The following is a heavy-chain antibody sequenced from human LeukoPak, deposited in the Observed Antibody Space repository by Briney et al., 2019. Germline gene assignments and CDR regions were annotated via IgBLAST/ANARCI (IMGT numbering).Heavy chain of an antibody. J-gene: IGHJ4*02. D-gene: IGHD3-22*01. CDR3: ARLYYDSSGYTRDY. CDR2: IYYSGST. CDR1: GGSISSSSYY. V-gene: IGHV4-39*01. Sequence: SETLSLTCTVSGGSISSSSYYWGWIRQPPGKGLEWIGSIYYSGSTYYNPSLKSRVTISVDTSKNQFSLKLSSVTAADTAVYYCARLYYDSSGYTRDYWGQGTLVTVSS.